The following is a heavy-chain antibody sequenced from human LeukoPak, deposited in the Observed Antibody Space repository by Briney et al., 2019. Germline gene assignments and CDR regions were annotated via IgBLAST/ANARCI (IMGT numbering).Heavy chain of an antibody. D-gene: IGHD3-9*01. CDR2: MNPNSGNT. J-gene: IGHJ5*02. CDR1: GYTFTSYD. CDR3: ARSVGPLRYYNWFDP. Sequence: ASVKVSCKASGYTFTSYDINWVRQATGQGLEWMGWMNPNSGNTGYAQKFQGRVTMTRNTSISTAYMELSSLRSEDTAVYYCARSVGPLRYYNWFDPWGQGTLVTVSS. V-gene: IGHV1-8*01.